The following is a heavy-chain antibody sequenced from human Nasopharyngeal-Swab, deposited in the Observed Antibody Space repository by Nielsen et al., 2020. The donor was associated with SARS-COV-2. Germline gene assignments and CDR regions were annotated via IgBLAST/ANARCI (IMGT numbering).Heavy chain of an antibody. V-gene: IGHV4-4*02. CDR1: GGSISSSNW. D-gene: IGHD3-16*01. CDR2: IYHSGST. J-gene: IGHJ4*02. CDR3: ARVWGMSSSPFDY. Sequence: SETLSLTCAVSGGSISSSNWWSWVRQPPGKGLEWIGEIYHSGSTTYNPSLKSRVTISVDKSKNQFSLKLSSVTAEDTAVYYCARVWGMSSSPFDYWGQGTLVTVSS.